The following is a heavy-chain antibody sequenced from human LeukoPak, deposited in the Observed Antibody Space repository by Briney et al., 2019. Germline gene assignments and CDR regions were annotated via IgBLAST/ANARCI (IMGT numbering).Heavy chain of an antibody. J-gene: IGHJ4*02. V-gene: IGHV3-21*01. D-gene: IGHD5-12*01. CDR2: ISSSSSYI. Sequence: GGSLRLSCAASGFTFSSYSMNWVRQAPGKGLEWVSSISSSSSYIYYAGSVKGRFTISRDNAKNSLYLQMNSLRAEDTAVYYCAREWLRSPDYWGQGTLVTVSS. CDR1: GFTFSSYS. CDR3: AREWLRSPDY.